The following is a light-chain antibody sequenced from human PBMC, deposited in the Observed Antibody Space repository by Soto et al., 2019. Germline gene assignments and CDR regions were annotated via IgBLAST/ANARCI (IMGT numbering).Light chain of an antibody. V-gene: IGLV2-14*01. Sequence: QSALPQPASVSGSPGQSIAISCTGTSSDVGGYNYVSWYQQLPGKAPKLLISEVSNRPSGVSHRFSGSKSGNTASLTISGLQAEDEADYYCSSYRTGGPFVFGTGTKVTVL. CDR1: SSDVGGYNY. J-gene: IGLJ1*01. CDR2: EVS. CDR3: SSYRTGGPFV.